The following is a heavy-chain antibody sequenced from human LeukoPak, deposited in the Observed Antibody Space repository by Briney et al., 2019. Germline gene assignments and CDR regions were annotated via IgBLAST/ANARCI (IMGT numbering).Heavy chain of an antibody. CDR2: ISGSGGST. J-gene: IGHJ4*02. CDR1: GFTFSSYA. D-gene: IGHD2-2*01. CDR3: AKVDRQLLYPDY. Sequence: GGSLRLSCAASGFTFSSYAMSWVHQAPGKGLEWVSAISGSGGSTYYADSVKGRFTISRDNSKNTLYLQMNSLRAEDTAVYYCAKVDRQLLYPDYWGQGTLVTVSS. V-gene: IGHV3-23*01.